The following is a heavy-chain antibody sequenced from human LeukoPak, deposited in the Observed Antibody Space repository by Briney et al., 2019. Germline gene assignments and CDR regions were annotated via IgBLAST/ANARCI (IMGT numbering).Heavy chain of an antibody. CDR2: IRYDGSNK. D-gene: IGHD5-12*01. J-gene: IGHJ4*02. Sequence: AGGSLRLSCAASGFTFSSYGIHWVRQAPGKGLEWVAFIRYDGSNKYYADSVKGRFTISRDNSKLYLQMNSLRPEDTAVYYCAKDRGWLRYFDYWGQGTLVTVSS. CDR1: GFTFSSYG. V-gene: IGHV3-30*02. CDR3: AKDRGWLRYFDY.